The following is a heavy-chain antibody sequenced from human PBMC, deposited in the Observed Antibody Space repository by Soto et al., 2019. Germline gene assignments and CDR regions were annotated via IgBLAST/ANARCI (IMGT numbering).Heavy chain of an antibody. J-gene: IGHJ5*02. CDR1: GGSFSGYY. D-gene: IGHD2-15*01. CDR3: ARGFRFCSGGSCYSGWFDP. Sequence: QVQLQQWGAGLLKPSETLSLTCVVYGGSFSGYYWSWIRQPPGNGLEWIGAINHSGRTNYNPSLKSRVTISVDTSKNQFSLKLSSVTAADTAVYYCARGFRFCSGGSCYSGWFDPWGQGTLVTVSS. V-gene: IGHV4-34*01. CDR2: INHSGRT.